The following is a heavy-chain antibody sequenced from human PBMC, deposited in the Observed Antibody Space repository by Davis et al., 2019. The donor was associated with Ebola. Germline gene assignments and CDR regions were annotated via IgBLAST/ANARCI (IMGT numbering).Heavy chain of an antibody. CDR2: ISYDGTNK. V-gene: IGHV3-30*04. Sequence: GESLKISCAASGFNFRTFAMHWVRQAPGKGLELVAVISYDGTNKYSADSVKGRFTVSRDNSKNTLYLQMDSLRTEDTAVYYCARDRSHDFWDGHYFDYWGQGSLVTVSS. D-gene: IGHD1-1*01. J-gene: IGHJ4*02. CDR3: ARDRSHDFWDGHYFDY. CDR1: GFNFRTFA.